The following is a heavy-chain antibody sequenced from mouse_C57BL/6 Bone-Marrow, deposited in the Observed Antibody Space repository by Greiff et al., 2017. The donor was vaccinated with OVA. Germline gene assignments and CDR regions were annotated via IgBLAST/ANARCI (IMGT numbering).Heavy chain of an antibody. CDR3: ARSDYYGSRGWFAY. Sequence: EVKLVESGGGLVQPGGSLSLSCAASGFTFTDYYMSWVRQPPGKALEWLGFIRNKANGYTTEYSASVKGRFTISRDNSHSILYLQMNALRAEDRATYYCARSDYYGSRGWFAYWGQGTLVTVSA. CDR2: IRNKANGYTT. V-gene: IGHV7-3*01. CDR1: GFTFTDYY. J-gene: IGHJ3*01. D-gene: IGHD1-1*01.